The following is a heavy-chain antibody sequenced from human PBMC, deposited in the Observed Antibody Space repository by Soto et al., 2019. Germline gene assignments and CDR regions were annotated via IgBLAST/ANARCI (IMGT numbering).Heavy chain of an antibody. CDR2: MNPNNGNA. CDR1: GFTFITYD. J-gene: IGHJ4*02. CDR3: ARRKERSGPYYLDL. D-gene: IGHD6-25*01. V-gene: IGHV1-8*01. Sequence: ASVKVSCKASGFTFITYDFSWLRQAAGQGLEWMGWMNPNNGNAGFAQKFRGRINMTRNTSISTAYLELSSLRSDDSAVYFCARRKERSGPYYLDLWGQGTQVTAPQ.